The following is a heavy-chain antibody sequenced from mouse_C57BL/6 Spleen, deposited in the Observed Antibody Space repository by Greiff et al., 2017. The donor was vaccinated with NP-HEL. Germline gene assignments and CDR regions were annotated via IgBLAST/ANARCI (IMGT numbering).Heavy chain of an antibody. CDR3: ARRGGSSYEDYFDY. J-gene: IGHJ2*01. V-gene: IGHV1-20*01. CDR1: GYSFTGYF. D-gene: IGHD1-1*01. Sequence: EVQLQQSGPELVKPGDSVKISCKASGYSFTGYFMNWVMQSHGKSLEWIGRINPYNGDTFYNQKFKGKATLTVDKSSSTAHMELRSLTSEDSAVYYCARRGGSSYEDYFDYWGQGTTLTVSS. CDR2: INPYNGDT.